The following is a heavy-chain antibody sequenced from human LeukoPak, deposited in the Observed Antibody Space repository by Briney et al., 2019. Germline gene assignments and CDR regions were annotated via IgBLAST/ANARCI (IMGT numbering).Heavy chain of an antibody. J-gene: IGHJ1*01. Sequence: SETLSLTCTVSGGSISTYYWSWIRQPPGKGLEWIGYIYYSGSTNYNPSLKSRVTISVDTSKNRFSLKLSSVTAADTAVYYCASELALISITIFGVVIKSAEYFQHWGQGTLVTVSS. V-gene: IGHV4-59*08. D-gene: IGHD3-3*01. CDR1: GGSISTYY. CDR2: IYYSGST. CDR3: ASELALISITIFGVVIKSAEYFQH.